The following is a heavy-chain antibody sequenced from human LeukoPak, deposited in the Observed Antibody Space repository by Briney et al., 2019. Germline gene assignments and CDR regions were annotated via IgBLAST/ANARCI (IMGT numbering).Heavy chain of an antibody. D-gene: IGHD6-19*01. Sequence: GGSLRLSCEVYGVIFEQYGMHWVRQAPGKGLEWVAGISWNGVTINYGDSVKGRFTISRDNAKSFLYLQMNSLRPEDTALYYCVKDISGWSYFDYWGQGTRVTVSP. CDR1: GVIFEQYG. CDR3: VKDISGWSYFDY. CDR2: ISWNGVTI. V-gene: IGHV3-9*01. J-gene: IGHJ4*02.